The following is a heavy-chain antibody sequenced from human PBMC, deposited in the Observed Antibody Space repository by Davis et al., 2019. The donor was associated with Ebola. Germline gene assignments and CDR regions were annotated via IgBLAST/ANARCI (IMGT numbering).Heavy chain of an antibody. Sequence: GGSLRLSCAASGFTFSSYGMHWVRQAPGKGLEWVAVISYDGSNKYYADFVKGRFTISRDNSKNTLYLQMNSLRAEDTAVYYCASTRMDVWGKGTTVTVSS. CDR3: ASTRMDV. V-gene: IGHV3-30*03. CDR1: GFTFSSYG. CDR2: ISYDGSNK. J-gene: IGHJ6*04.